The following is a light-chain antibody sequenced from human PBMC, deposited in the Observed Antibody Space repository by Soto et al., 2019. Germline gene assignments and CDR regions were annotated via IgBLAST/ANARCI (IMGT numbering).Light chain of an antibody. Sequence: DIQMTQSPSSLSASVGDRGTITCQASQDISNYLNWYQQKPGKAPKLLIYDASNLEKGVASRFIGSGSGTDFTIPISSLQPEDIAAYYCQQYDNLPMYTFGQGTKLEIK. CDR2: DAS. CDR1: QDISNY. J-gene: IGKJ2*01. V-gene: IGKV1-33*01. CDR3: QQYDNLPMYT.